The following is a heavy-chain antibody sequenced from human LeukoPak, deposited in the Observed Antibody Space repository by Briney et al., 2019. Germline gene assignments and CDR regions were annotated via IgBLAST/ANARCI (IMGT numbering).Heavy chain of an antibody. V-gene: IGHV1-69*13. CDR1: GYTFTSYG. Sequence: ASVKVSCKASGYTFTSYGISWVRQAPGQGLEWMGGIIPIFGTANYAQKFQGRVTITADESTSTAYMELSSLRSEDTAVYYCARDSGYDFWSGYYPYYYYYGMDVWGQGTTVTVSS. CDR2: IIPIFGTA. CDR3: ARDSGYDFWSGYYPYYYYYGMDV. D-gene: IGHD3-3*01. J-gene: IGHJ6*02.